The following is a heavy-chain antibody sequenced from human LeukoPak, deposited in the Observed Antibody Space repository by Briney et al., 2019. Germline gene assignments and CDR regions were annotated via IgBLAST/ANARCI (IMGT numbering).Heavy chain of an antibody. CDR1: GYTLTELS. CDR3: TRAWYLDFWTGFHL. D-gene: IGHD3/OR15-3a*01. Sequence: ASVKVSCKVSGYTLTELSMNWVRLAPGKGLEWLGGLDTENGQTVYAQNFQGRVTMSEDTSTKTAYMELRSLRSDDTAVYYCTRAWYLDFWTGFHLWGQGTLVTVSS. V-gene: IGHV1-24*01. J-gene: IGHJ5*02. CDR2: LDTENGQT.